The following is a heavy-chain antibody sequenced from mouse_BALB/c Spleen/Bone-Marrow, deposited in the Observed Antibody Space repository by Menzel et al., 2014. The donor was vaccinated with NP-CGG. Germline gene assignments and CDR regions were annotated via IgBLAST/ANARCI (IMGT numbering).Heavy chain of an antibody. Sequence: EVKLMESGPELVKSGASVKIPCKASGYTFTDYNMDWVKQSHGKSLEWIGNINPNNGDTSYNQRFRGKATLTVDKPSSTAYMELRSLTSEDTAVYYCARTGYYTLFAYWGQGTLVTVSA. V-gene: IGHV1-18*01. CDR2: INPNNGDT. J-gene: IGHJ3*01. CDR3: ARTGYYTLFAY. D-gene: IGHD2-3*01. CDR1: GYTFTDYN.